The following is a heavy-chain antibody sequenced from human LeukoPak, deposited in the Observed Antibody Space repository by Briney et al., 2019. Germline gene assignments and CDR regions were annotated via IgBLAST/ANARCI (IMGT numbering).Heavy chain of an antibody. CDR2: IQQDGSAK. J-gene: IGHJ4*02. Sequence: GGSLRLSCAASGFTFSSYWVSWVRQAPGKGLEWVANIQQDGSAKKYVDSVKGRFTISRDNARNSLYLQMNSLRAEDTAVYYCARDGGIVVVIVYYFDYWGQGTLVTVSS. CDR1: GFTFSSYW. D-gene: IGHD3-22*01. V-gene: IGHV3-7*01. CDR3: ARDGGIVVVIVYYFDY.